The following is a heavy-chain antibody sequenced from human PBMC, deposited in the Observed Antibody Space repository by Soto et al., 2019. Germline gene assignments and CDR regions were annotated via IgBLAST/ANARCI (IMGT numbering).Heavy chain of an antibody. V-gene: IGHV1-24*01. CDR3: ATVVTSSGWYRAFDI. J-gene: IGHJ3*02. Sequence: ASVKVSCKVSGYTLTELSMHWVRQAPGKGLEWMGGFDPEDGETIYAQKFQGRVTMTEDTSTDTAYMELSSLRSEDTAVYYCATVVTSSGWYRAFDIWGQGTLVTVSS. CDR2: FDPEDGET. CDR1: GYTLTELS. D-gene: IGHD6-19*01.